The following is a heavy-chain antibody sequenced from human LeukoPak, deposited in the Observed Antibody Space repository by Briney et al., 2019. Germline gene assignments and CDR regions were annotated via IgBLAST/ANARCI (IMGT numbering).Heavy chain of an antibody. D-gene: IGHD6-6*01. CDR1: GSSINSGYY. V-gene: IGHV4-38-2*02. CDR2: ISDRGST. Sequence: PSETLSLTCIVSGSSINSGYYWGWIRQPPGKGLEWIRTISDRGSTYNNPSLKSRVTISVDTSKNQLSLKLTSVTAADTAVYYCARLPGASRPRYYFDYWGQGTLVTVSS. CDR3: ARLPGASRPRYYFDY. J-gene: IGHJ4*02.